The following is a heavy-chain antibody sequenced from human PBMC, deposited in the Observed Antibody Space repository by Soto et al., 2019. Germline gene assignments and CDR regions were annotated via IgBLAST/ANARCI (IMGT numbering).Heavy chain of an antibody. CDR2: ISAYNGNT. J-gene: IGHJ4*02. V-gene: IGHV1-18*01. CDR3: ARIAALDYYDSSGYYSYYFDY. D-gene: IGHD3-22*01. Sequence: ASVKVSCKASGYTFTSYGISWVRQAPGQGLEWMGWISAYNGNTNYAQKLQGRVTMTTDTSTSTAYMELRSLRSNDTAVYYCARIAALDYYDSSGYYSYYFDYWGQGTLVTVSS. CDR1: GYTFTSYG.